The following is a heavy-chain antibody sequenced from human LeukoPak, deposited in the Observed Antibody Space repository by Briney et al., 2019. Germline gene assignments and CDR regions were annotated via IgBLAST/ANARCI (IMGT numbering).Heavy chain of an antibody. D-gene: IGHD3-10*01. J-gene: IGHJ6*03. V-gene: IGHV4-61*02. CDR3: ARDHEYYYGSGSYYYYYMDV. CDR1: GGSISSDNYS. CDR2: VYTSGST. Sequence: SQTLSLTCTVSGGSISSDNYSWSWIRQPAGKGLEWIGRVYTSGSTNYNPSLKSRVTISVDASKNQFSLKLSSVTAADTAVYYCARDHEYYYGSGSYYYYYMDVWGKGTTVTVSS.